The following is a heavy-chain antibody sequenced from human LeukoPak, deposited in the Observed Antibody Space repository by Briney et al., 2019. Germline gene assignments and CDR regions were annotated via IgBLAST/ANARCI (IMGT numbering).Heavy chain of an antibody. CDR3: ARGSEYYDSSGYYYSDAFDI. Sequence: ASVKVSCKASGYTFTSYDINWVRQATGQGLEWMGWMNPNSGNTGYAQKFQGRVTITRNTSISTAYMELSSLRSEDTAVYYCARGSEYYDSSGYYYSDAFDIWGQGTMVTVSS. V-gene: IGHV1-8*03. J-gene: IGHJ3*02. CDR1: GYTFTSYD. CDR2: MNPNSGNT. D-gene: IGHD3-22*01.